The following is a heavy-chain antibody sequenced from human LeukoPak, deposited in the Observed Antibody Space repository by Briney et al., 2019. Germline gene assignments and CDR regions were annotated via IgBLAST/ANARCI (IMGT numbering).Heavy chain of an antibody. CDR2: IYTSGST. J-gene: IGHJ4*02. Sequence: PSETLSLTCSISGASISSDSYYWSWIRQPVGKGLEWIGRIYTSGSTNYNPSLKSRVTISVDTSKNQFSLKLNPVTAADTAVYYCASSRYSSSHFDYWGQGTLVTVSS. V-gene: IGHV4-61*02. CDR1: GASISSDSYY. CDR3: ASSRYSSSHFDY. D-gene: IGHD6-6*01.